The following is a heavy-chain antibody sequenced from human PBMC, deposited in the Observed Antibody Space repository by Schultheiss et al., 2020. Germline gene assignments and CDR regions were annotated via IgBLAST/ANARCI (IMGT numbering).Heavy chain of an antibody. CDR2: IYHSGST. V-gene: IGHV4-38-2*01. J-gene: IGHJ3*02. CDR3: ARWIQLWRGYDACDI. D-gene: IGHD5-18*01. Sequence: SQTMSLTCAVSGYSISSGYYWGWIRQPPGKGLEWIGSIYHSGSTYYNPSLKSRVTISVDTSKNQFSLKLSSVTAADTAVYYCARWIQLWRGYDACDIWGQGTMVTVSS. CDR1: GYSISSGYY.